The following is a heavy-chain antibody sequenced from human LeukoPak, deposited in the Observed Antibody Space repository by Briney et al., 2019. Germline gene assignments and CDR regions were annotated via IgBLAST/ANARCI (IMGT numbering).Heavy chain of an antibody. J-gene: IGHJ4*02. D-gene: IGHD3-16*01. CDR1: GFTFDDYG. Sequence: GGSLRLSCAASGFTFDDYGMTWVRQAPGKGLEWVSFISSSDFTIYYADSVKGRFTISRDNAKKSLYLQMNSLRAEDTAVYYCARDTYYGGASDYWGQGTLVTVSS. CDR3: ARDTYYGGASDY. V-gene: IGHV3-11*01. CDR2: ISSSDFTI.